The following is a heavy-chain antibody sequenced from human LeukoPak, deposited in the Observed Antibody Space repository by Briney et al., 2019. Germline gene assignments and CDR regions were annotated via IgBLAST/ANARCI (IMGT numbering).Heavy chain of an antibody. CDR3: ARRSAALDAFDI. V-gene: IGHV4-39*01. J-gene: IGHJ3*02. D-gene: IGHD6-6*01. CDR1: GGSISSTGHY. CDR2: IYYSGST. Sequence: SETLSLTCTVSGGSISSTGHYWGWIRQPPEKGLEWIGNIYYSGSTNYNPPLKSRVTISVDTSKNQFSLKLSSVTAADTAEYYCARRSAALDAFDIWGQGTMVTVSS.